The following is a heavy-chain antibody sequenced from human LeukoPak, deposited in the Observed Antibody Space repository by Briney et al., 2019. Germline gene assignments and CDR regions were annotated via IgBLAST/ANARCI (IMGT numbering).Heavy chain of an antibody. V-gene: IGHV4-39*02. Sequence: SETLSLTCTVSGGSIGSSTHYWGWIRQPPGEGLEWIANIYYSGSTYYNPSLKSRVTISVDTSKNHFSLKLSSVTAADTAVYYCARGYSSSWNYFDYWGQGTLVTVSS. CDR3: ARGYSSSWNYFDY. CDR2: IYYSGST. D-gene: IGHD6-13*01. CDR1: GGSIGSSTHY. J-gene: IGHJ4*02.